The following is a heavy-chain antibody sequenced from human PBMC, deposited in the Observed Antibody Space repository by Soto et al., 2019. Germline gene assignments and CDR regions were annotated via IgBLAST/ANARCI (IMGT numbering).Heavy chain of an antibody. J-gene: IGHJ5*02. CDR1: GGTFSSYA. V-gene: IGHV1-69*01. D-gene: IGHD5-18*01. CDR3: ARGVVDTAMADNGFDP. Sequence: QVQLVQSGAEVKKPGSSVKVSCKASGGTFSSYAISWVRQAPGQGLEWMGGIIPKFGIGNYAQKFQGRVTITADESTSTAYMELSSLRSEDTAVYYCARGVVDTAMADNGFDPWGQGTLVTVSS. CDR2: IIPKFGIG.